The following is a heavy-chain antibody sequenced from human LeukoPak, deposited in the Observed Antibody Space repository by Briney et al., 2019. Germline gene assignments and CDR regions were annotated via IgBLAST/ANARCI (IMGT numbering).Heavy chain of an antibody. CDR2: IFYSGST. D-gene: IGHD5-18*01. Sequence: SETLSLTCTVPGGSISSYYWSWIRQPPGKGLEWIGYIFYSGSTNYNPSLKTRVTISVDTSKNQFSLKLCSVTAADTAVYYCARLGYSYGYGVYYFDYWGQGTLVTVSS. J-gene: IGHJ4*02. V-gene: IGHV4-59*01. CDR1: GGSISSYY. CDR3: ARLGYSYGYGVYYFDY.